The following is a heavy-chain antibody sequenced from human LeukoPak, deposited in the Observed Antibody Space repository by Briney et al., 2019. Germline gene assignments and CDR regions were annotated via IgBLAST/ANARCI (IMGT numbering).Heavy chain of an antibody. CDR1: GFTFSSYG. V-gene: IGHV3-30*03. D-gene: IGHD1-26*01. CDR3: ARDRGGAGEIDY. CDR2: ISYDAYNK. J-gene: IGHJ4*02. Sequence: GGSLRLSCAASGFTFSSYGMHWVRQAPGKGLEWVAVISYDAYNKYYADSVKGRFTISRDNSKNTLYLQMNSLKPEDTAVYYCARDRGGAGEIDYWGQGTLVRVSS.